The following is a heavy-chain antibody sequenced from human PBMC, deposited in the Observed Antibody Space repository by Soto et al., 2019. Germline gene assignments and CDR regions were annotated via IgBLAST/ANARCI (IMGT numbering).Heavy chain of an antibody. Sequence: QVQLVQSGAEVKKPGASVKVSCKASGYTFSTYGISWVRQAPGLGLELMGWISPYNGDTNYAQKFQDRVTMTTDTSTTTAYMELRSLQSDDTAVYYCARGKGYFFAPYDYWGQGTQVTVSS. D-gene: IGHD5-18*01. CDR2: ISPYNGDT. J-gene: IGHJ4*02. CDR3: ARGKGYFFAPYDY. CDR1: GYTFSTYG. V-gene: IGHV1-18*04.